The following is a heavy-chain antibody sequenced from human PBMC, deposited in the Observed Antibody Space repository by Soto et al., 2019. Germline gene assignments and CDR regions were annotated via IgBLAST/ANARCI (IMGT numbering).Heavy chain of an antibody. D-gene: IGHD5-18*01. CDR3: ARGYDTALDPIF. CDR1: GGSFSSYH. J-gene: IGHJ4*02. V-gene: IGHV4-34*01. Sequence: ETLSLTCAVYGGSFSSYHWSWIRQTPGKGPEWIGEINHLTTTNYNPSLKSRVIISLDTPKNQFSLKLSSVTAADMAVYYCARGYDTALDPIFWGQGIMVTVPQ. CDR2: INHLTTT.